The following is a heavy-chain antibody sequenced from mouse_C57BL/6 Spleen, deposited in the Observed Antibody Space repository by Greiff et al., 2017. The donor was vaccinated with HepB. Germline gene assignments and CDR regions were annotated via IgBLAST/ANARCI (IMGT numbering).Heavy chain of an antibody. Sequence: QVHVKQSGAELARPGASVKLSCKASGYTFTSYGISWVKQRTGQGLEWIGEIYPRSGNTYYNEKFKGKATLTADKSSSTAYMELRSLTSEDSAVYFCARSDYGSSYFFDYWGQGTTLTVSS. V-gene: IGHV1-81*01. CDR3: ARSDYGSSYFFDY. CDR1: GYTFTSYG. CDR2: IYPRSGNT. J-gene: IGHJ2*01. D-gene: IGHD1-1*01.